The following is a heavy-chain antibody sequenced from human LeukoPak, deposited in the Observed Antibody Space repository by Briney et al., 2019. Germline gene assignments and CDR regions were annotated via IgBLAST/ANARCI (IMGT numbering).Heavy chain of an antibody. V-gene: IGHV4-38-2*02. D-gene: IGHD1/OR15-1a*01. J-gene: IGHJ6*02. CDR1: GYSISSGYY. Sequence: SETLSLTCTVSGYSISSGYYWGWIRPPPGKGLEWIGSIYHSGSTYYNPSLKSRVTISVDTSKNQFSLKLSSVTAADTAVYYCARAMGNNYYYGMDVWGQGTTVTVSS. CDR3: ARAMGNNYYYGMDV. CDR2: IYHSGST.